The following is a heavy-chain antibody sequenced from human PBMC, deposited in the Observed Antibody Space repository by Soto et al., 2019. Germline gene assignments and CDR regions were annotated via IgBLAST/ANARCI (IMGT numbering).Heavy chain of an antibody. J-gene: IGHJ4*02. V-gene: IGHV1-69*13. CDR1: GGTFSSYA. Sequence: SVKVSCKASGGTFSSYAISWVRQAPGQGLEWMGGIIPIFGTANYAQKFQGRVTITADESTSTAYMELSSLRSEDTAVYYCARALLYCSGGSCYFDYWGQGTLVTVPQ. CDR3: ARALLYCSGGSCYFDY. CDR2: IIPIFGTA. D-gene: IGHD2-15*01.